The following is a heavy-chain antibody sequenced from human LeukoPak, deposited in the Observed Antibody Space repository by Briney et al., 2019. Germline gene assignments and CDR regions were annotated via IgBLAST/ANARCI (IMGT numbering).Heavy chain of an antibody. CDR1: GYTFTSYG. Sequence: ASVKVSCKASGYTFTSYGISWVRQAPGQRLEWMGWISAYNGNTNYAQKLQGRVTMTTDTSTSTAYMELRSLRSDDTAVYYCARMGGYYDILTGYYPPLYYFDYWGQGTLVTVSS. J-gene: IGHJ4*02. D-gene: IGHD3-9*01. V-gene: IGHV1-18*01. CDR3: ARMGGYYDILTGYYPPLYYFDY. CDR2: ISAYNGNT.